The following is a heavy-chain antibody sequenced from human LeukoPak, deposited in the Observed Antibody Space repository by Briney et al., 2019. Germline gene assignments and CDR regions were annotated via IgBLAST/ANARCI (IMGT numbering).Heavy chain of an antibody. Sequence: SETLSLTCAVSGGSITSGNWWSWVRQAPGKGLVWIGYIYYSGSTNYNPSLKSRVTISVDTSKNQFSLKLSSVTAADTAVYYCARAGDYYDSSGYYGYYYYYMDVWGKGTTVTISS. V-gene: IGHV4-4*02. D-gene: IGHD3-22*01. CDR2: IYYSGST. J-gene: IGHJ6*03. CDR3: ARAGDYYDSSGYYGYYYYYMDV. CDR1: GGSITSGNW.